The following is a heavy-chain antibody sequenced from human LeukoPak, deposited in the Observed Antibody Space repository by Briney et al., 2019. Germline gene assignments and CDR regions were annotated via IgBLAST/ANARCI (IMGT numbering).Heavy chain of an antibody. D-gene: IGHD3-16*02. Sequence: PGGSLRLSCAASGFTFSTYAMSWVRQAPGKGLEWVSTISGSGANTYYADSVRGRFTISRDDSKNTLYLHMNSLRAEDTAEYYCAKERAGYTNPYYFDYWGQGTLVTVSS. CDR1: GFTFSTYA. J-gene: IGHJ4*02. CDR2: ISGSGANT. V-gene: IGHV3-23*01. CDR3: AKERAGYTNPYYFDY.